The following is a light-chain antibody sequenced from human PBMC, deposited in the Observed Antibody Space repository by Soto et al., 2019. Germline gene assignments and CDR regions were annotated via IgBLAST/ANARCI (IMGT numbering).Light chain of an antibody. CDR2: DAS. CDR1: QSISSW. CDR3: QQYNSYPYT. J-gene: IGKJ2*01. Sequence: DIRMTQSPSTLSASVGDRVTITCRASQSISSWLAWYQQKPWKAPKLLIYDASSLESGVPSRFSCSGSGTEFTLTISSLQPDDFATYYCQQYNSYPYTFGQGTKLESK. V-gene: IGKV1-5*01.